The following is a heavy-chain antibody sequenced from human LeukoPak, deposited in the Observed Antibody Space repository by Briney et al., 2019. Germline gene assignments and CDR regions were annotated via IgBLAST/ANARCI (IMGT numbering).Heavy chain of an antibody. J-gene: IGHJ6*02. V-gene: IGHV3-21*01. CDR3: ARDMDSSGWYPYYYYYGMDV. Sequence: GGSLRLSCAASGFTFSSYSMNWVRQAPGKGLEWVSSISSSRSYIYYADSVKGRFTISRDNAKNSLYLQMNRLRAEDTAVYYCARDMDSSGWYPYYYYYGMDVWGQGTTVTVSS. CDR1: GFTFSSYS. D-gene: IGHD6-19*01. CDR2: ISSSRSYI.